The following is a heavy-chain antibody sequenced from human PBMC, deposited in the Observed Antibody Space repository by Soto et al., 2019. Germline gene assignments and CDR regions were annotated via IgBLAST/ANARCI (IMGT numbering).Heavy chain of an antibody. V-gene: IGHV1-3*01. CDR2: INAGNGNT. CDR3: ARDPLNQKAVAGTFDY. J-gene: IGHJ4*02. Sequence: QVQLVQSGAEVKKPGASVKVSCKASGYTLTSYAIHCVHQDPGQRLEWMVWINAGNGNTKYSQKFQGRVTITRDTAASTADMELSSLRSEATAVSYCARDPLNQKAVAGTFDYWGQGPLVTVS. CDR1: GYTLTSYA. D-gene: IGHD6-19*01.